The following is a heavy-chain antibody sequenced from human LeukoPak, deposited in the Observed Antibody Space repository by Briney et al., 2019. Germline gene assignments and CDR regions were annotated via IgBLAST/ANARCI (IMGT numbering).Heavy chain of an antibody. J-gene: IGHJ5*02. CDR1: GFTFSSYE. CDR3: ARARSGNNWFDP. D-gene: IGHD1-26*01. Sequence: GGSLRLSCAASGFTFSSYEMNWVRQAPGKGLEWVSYISSSGSTIYYADSVKGRFTISRDNAKNSLYLQMNSLRAEDTAVYYCARARSGNNWFDPWGQGTLVTVSS. CDR2: ISSSGSTI. V-gene: IGHV3-48*03.